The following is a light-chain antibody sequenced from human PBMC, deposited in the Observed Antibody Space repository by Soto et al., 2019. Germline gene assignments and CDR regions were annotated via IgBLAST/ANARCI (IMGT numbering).Light chain of an antibody. CDR2: DVS. CDR3: SSYTSSSVV. J-gene: IGLJ3*02. V-gene: IGLV2-14*01. CDR1: SSDVGGYKN. Sequence: QSALTQPASVSGSPGQSITISCTGTSSDVGGYKNVSWYQQHPGKAPKLMIYDVSNRPSGVSNRISGSKSGDTASLTISGLQAEDEADYYCSSYTSSSVVFGGGTKLTVL.